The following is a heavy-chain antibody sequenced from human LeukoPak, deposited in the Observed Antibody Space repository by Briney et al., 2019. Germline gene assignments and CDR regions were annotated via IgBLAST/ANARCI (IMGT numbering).Heavy chain of an antibody. Sequence: GGTLRLSCAASGFTFSSYGMNWVRQAPGKGLEWVSGINPNGVITYYADSVKGRFSISRDNYKGTVYLQMNSLRPEDTAVYYCAKDDAWLQFGSWGRGTLVTVSS. CDR1: GFTFSSYG. D-gene: IGHD5-24*01. CDR2: INPNGVIT. V-gene: IGHV3-23*01. J-gene: IGHJ4*02. CDR3: AKDDAWLQFGS.